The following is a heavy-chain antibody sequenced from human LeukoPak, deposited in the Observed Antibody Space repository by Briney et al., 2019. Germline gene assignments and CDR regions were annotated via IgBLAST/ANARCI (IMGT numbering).Heavy chain of an antibody. CDR3: ARDHPDYDSSGYYPGAFDI. J-gene: IGHJ3*02. CDR1: GCTFSSYG. Sequence: GGSLRLSCVASGCTFSSYGMHWVRQAPGQGLEWVALVWYDGSNIYYADSVKGRSTISRDNSKNTVYLQMNSLRAADTAVYYCARDHPDYDSSGYYPGAFDIWGQGTMVTVSS. D-gene: IGHD3-22*01. V-gene: IGHV3-33*01. CDR2: VWYDGSNI.